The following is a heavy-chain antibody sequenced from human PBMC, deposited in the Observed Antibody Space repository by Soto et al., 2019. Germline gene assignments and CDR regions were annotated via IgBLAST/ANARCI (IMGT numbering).Heavy chain of an antibody. CDR2: LSYDGSNK. V-gene: IGHV3-30*04. CDR3: ARGEGYCSGGSCYSLLQFLDY. Sequence: GGSLRLSCAASGFTFSSYAMHWVRQAPGKGLEWVAVLSYDGSNKYYADSVKGRFTISRDNSKNTLYLQMNSLRAEDTAVYYCARGEGYCSGGSCYSLLQFLDYWGQGTLVTVSS. D-gene: IGHD2-15*01. J-gene: IGHJ4*02. CDR1: GFTFSSYA.